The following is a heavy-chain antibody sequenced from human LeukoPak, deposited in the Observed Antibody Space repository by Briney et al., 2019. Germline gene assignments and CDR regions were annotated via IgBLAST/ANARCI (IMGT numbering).Heavy chain of an antibody. V-gene: IGHV3-7*01. CDR3: ANSNWSPFDH. Sequence: GGSLRLSCAASGFTFSNYWTSWVRQTPGKGLEWMANIKQDGSEKYYVDSVKGRFTISRDNAKNSLYLQMNSLRAEDTAVYYCANSNWSPFDHWGQGTLVTVSS. J-gene: IGHJ4*02. CDR1: GFTFSNYW. D-gene: IGHD1-20*01. CDR2: IKQDGSEK.